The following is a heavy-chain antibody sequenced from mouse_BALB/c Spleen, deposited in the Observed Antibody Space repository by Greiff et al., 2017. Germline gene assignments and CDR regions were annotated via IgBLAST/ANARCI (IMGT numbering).Heavy chain of an antibody. V-gene: IGHV1-7*01. CDR1: GYTFTSYW. CDR2: INPSTGYT. CDR3: ARITTVVADYYAMDY. Sequence: VQLQQSGAELAKPGASVKMSCKASGYTFTSYWMHWVKQRPGQGLEWIGYINPSTGYTEYNQKFKDKATLTTDKSSSTAYMQLSSLTSEDSAVYYCARITTVVADYYAMDYWGQGTSVTVSS. J-gene: IGHJ4*01. D-gene: IGHD1-1*01.